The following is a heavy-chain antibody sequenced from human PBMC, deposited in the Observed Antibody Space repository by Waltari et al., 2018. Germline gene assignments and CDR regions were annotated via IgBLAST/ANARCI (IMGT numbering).Heavy chain of an antibody. CDR3: ARTAFSGHHPDY. J-gene: IGHJ4*02. Sequence: DVQLVESGGGLAQPGGSLRLSCVVSGFTFSNFEMNWVRQAPGKGLEGISYITSSGSGTNYADSVKGRFTISRDNAQNLLFLQMDSLRVEDTALYYCARTAFSGHHPDYWGQGALVTVSS. D-gene: IGHD6-25*01. V-gene: IGHV3-48*03. CDR2: ITSSGSGT. CDR1: GFTFSNFE.